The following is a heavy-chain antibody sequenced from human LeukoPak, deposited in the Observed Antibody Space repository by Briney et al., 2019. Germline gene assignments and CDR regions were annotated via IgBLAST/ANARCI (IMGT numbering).Heavy chain of an antibody. V-gene: IGHV3-30*18. J-gene: IGHJ4*02. CDR2: ISYDGSNK. D-gene: IGHD4-17*01. CDR1: GFTFSSYG. CDR3: AKDIIYGDYDDY. Sequence: GGSLRLSCAASGFTFSSYGMHWVRQAPGKGLEWVAVISYDGSNKYYADSVKGRFTISRDNSKNTLYLQMNSLRAEDTAVYYCAKDIIYGDYDDYWGQGTLVTVSS.